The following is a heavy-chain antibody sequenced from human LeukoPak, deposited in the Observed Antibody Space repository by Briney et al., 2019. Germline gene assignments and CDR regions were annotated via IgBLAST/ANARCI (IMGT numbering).Heavy chain of an antibody. Sequence: SETLSLTCTASGVSISSSSYYWGWIRQPPGKGLEWIGSIYYSGSTYYNPSLKSRVTISVDTSKNQLSLKLSSVTAADTAVYYCARLTGNSYGYPNYFDYWGQGTLVTVSS. CDR2: IYYSGST. CDR1: GVSISSSSYY. J-gene: IGHJ4*02. V-gene: IGHV4-39*01. CDR3: ARLTGNSYGYPNYFDY. D-gene: IGHD5-18*01.